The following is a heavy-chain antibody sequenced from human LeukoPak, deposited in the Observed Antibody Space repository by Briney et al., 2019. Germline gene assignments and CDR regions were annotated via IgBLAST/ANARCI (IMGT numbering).Heavy chain of an antibody. D-gene: IGHD3-16*01. Sequence: SETLSLTCTVSGGSISSYYWSWIRQPPGKGLEWIGYIYYSGSTNYNPSLKSRVTISVDASKNQFSLKLSSVTAADTAVYYCARGWGYFDYWGQGTLVTVSS. J-gene: IGHJ4*02. CDR2: IYYSGST. CDR1: GGSISSYY. V-gene: IGHV4-59*01. CDR3: ARGWGYFDY.